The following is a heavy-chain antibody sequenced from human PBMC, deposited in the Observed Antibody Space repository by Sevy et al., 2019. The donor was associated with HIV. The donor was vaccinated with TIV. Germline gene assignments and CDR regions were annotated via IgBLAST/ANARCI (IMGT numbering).Heavy chain of an antibody. CDR2: IYSGGST. V-gene: IGHV3-66*01. J-gene: IGHJ6*02. Sequence: GGSLRLSCAASEFTVTNNYMSWVRQAPGKGLERVSTIYSGGSTFYADSVKGRFTISRDNSKNTLYLQMNSLRAEDTAVYYCARDRYYDASGYYYYYYGMDVWGQGTTVTVSS. D-gene: IGHD3-22*01. CDR3: ARDRYYDASGYYYYYYGMDV. CDR1: EFTVTNNY.